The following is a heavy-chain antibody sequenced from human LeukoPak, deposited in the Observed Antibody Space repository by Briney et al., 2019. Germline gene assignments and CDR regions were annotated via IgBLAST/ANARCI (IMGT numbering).Heavy chain of an antibody. J-gene: IGHJ4*02. D-gene: IGHD3-10*01. V-gene: IGHV3-30-3*01. CDR2: ISYDGSNK. Sequence: PGGSLRLSCAASGFTFSSYAMHWVRQAPGKGLEWVAVISYDGSNKYYADSVKGRFTISRDNSKNTLYLQMNSLGAEDTAVYYCARGAPRGYFDYWGQGTLVTVSS. CDR3: ARGAPRGYFDY. CDR1: GFTFSSYA.